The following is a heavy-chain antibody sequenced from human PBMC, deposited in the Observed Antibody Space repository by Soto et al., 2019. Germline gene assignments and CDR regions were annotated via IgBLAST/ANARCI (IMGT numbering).Heavy chain of an antibody. CDR2: IIPMFGTA. Sequence: ASVKVSCKASGYTFTSYGISWVRQAPGQGLEWMGGIIPMFGTANYAQRFQDRVTITADESTNTVYMELSSLRSEDTAVYYCASDFTYSGSHWGQGTLVTVSS. V-gene: IGHV1-69*13. D-gene: IGHD6-19*01. J-gene: IGHJ4*02. CDR3: ASDFTYSGSH. CDR1: GYTFTSYG.